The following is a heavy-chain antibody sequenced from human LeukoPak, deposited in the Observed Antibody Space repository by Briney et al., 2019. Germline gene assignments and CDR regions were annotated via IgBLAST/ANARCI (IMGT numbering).Heavy chain of an antibody. J-gene: IGHJ4*02. V-gene: IGHV3-9*01. CDR3: ARDRGELRYFDWLSPRPAKAPAHFDY. D-gene: IGHD3-9*01. Sequence: PGRSLRLSCAASGFTFDDYAMHWVRQAPGKGLEWVSGISWNSGSTYYADSVKGRFTISRDNSKNTLYLQMNSLRAEDTAVYYCARDRGELRYFDWLSPRPAKAPAHFDYWGQGTLVTVSS. CDR1: GFTFDDYA. CDR2: ISWNSGST.